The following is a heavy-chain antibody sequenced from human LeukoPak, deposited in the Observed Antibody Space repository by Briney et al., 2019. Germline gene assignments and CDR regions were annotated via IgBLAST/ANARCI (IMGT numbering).Heavy chain of an antibody. D-gene: IGHD2-2*01. J-gene: IGHJ5*02. CDR1: GFTFSSYG. CDR2: IWYDGSNK. CDR3: ARGGYCSSTSCPTNWFDP. Sequence: GGSLRLSRAASGFTFSSYGMHWVRQAPGKGLEWVAVIWYDGSNKYYADSVKGRFTISRDNSKNTLYLQMNSLRAEDTAVYYCARGGYCSSTSCPTNWFDPWGQGTLVTVSS. V-gene: IGHV3-33*01.